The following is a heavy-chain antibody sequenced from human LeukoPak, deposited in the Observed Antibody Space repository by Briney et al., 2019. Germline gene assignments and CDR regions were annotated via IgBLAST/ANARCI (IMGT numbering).Heavy chain of an antibody. CDR1: GFTLSSYA. D-gene: IGHD6-13*01. CDR3: ARVPNSSSWYLARYYYYGMDV. Sequence: GRSLRLSCAASGFTLSSYAMHWVRQAPGKGLEWVAVISYDGSNKYYADSVKGRFTISRDNSKNTLYLQMNSLRAEDTAVYYCARVPNSSSWYLARYYYYGMDVWGQGTTVTVSS. CDR2: ISYDGSNK. J-gene: IGHJ6*02. V-gene: IGHV3-30-3*01.